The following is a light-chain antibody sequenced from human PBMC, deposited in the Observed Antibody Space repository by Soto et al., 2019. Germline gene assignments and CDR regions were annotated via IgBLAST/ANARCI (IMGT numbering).Light chain of an antibody. CDR2: ANS. J-gene: IGLJ1*01. V-gene: IGLV1-40*01. CDR3: QSYDSRLSGYG. Sequence: QPVLTQPPSVSGAPGQRVTISGTGSSSNIGAGYDVNWYQQLPGTAPKFLIYANSNRPSGVPDRFSGSKSGTSASLAITGLQTEDEADYYCQSYDSRLSGYGFGTGTKLTVL. CDR1: SSNIGAGYD.